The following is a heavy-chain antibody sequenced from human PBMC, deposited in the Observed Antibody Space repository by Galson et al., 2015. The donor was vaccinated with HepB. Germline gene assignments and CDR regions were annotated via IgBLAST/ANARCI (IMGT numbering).Heavy chain of an antibody. Sequence: SLRLSCAASGFTFSHAWMSWVRQAPGKGLEWVGRIKSITDGGATDYAAPVKGRFTISRDDSKNTLYLQMNSLKTEDTAVYYCTTLGYYYDSRVYWGQGTLVTVSS. D-gene: IGHD3-22*01. J-gene: IGHJ4*02. CDR3: TTLGYYYDSRVY. V-gene: IGHV3-15*01. CDR2: IKSITDGGAT. CDR1: GFTFSHAW.